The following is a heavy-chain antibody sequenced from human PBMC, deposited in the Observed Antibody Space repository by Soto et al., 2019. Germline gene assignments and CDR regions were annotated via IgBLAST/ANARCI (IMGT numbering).Heavy chain of an antibody. CDR1: GGTFSKYA. CDR2: ITPFFGTA. J-gene: IGHJ2*01. CDR3: AQTLGLAVAGPGRFDL. Sequence: QVQLVQSGAEVKKPGSSVKVSCKASGGTFSKYAISWVRQAPGQGLEWMGGITPFFGTANYAQKFQGRVTITADESMSTAYIELSRLRSEDTAVYYCAQTLGLAVAGPGRFDLWGRGTLVTVSS. V-gene: IGHV1-69*12. D-gene: IGHD6-19*01.